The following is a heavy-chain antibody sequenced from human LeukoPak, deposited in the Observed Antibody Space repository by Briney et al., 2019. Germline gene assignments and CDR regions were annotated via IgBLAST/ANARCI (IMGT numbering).Heavy chain of an antibody. D-gene: IGHD1-26*01. Sequence: PGGSLRLSCAASGFTFSTYGMNWVRQAPGKGLEWVSGISPSGDITYYADSVMGRFSISRDNPKSTVSLQMNTLKTEDTAVYYCTRVYSEDWYEKYFDYWGQGTLVTVSS. CDR1: GFTFSTYG. V-gene: IGHV3-23*01. J-gene: IGHJ4*02. CDR2: ISPSGDIT. CDR3: TRVYSEDWYEKYFDY.